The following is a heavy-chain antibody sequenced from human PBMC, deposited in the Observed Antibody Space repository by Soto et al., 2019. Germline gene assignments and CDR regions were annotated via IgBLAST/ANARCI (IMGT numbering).Heavy chain of an antibody. CDR1: GGSISSGGYY. V-gene: IGHV4-31*03. CDR3: ARGRRTGTFGDLSQFDY. CDR2: IYYSGST. D-gene: IGHD1-7*01. J-gene: IGHJ4*02. Sequence: QVQLQESGPGLVKPSQTLSLTCTVSGGSISSGGYYWSWILQHPGKGLEWIGYIYYSGSTYYHPPLKSRVTISVDTSKNPFSLKPSSLTAADTAVYYCARGRRTGTFGDLSQFDYWGQGTLVTVSS.